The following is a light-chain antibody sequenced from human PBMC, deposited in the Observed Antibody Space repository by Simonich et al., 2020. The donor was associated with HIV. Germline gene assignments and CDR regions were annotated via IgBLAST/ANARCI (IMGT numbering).Light chain of an antibody. CDR3: CSYAITGTLL. J-gene: IGLJ3*02. CDR2: EGS. CDR1: SSDVGSYNL. V-gene: IGLV2-23*01. Sequence: QSALTQPVSVSGSPGQSITISCTGTSSDVGSYNLVSWYQQHPGKAPKRMIYEGSKRPSGVSNRCSGSKSGTTASLTISGLQAEDEAYYYCCSYAITGTLLFGGGTKLTVL.